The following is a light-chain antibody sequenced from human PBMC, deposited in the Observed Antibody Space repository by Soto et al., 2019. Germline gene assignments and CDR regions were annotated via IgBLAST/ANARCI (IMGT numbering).Light chain of an antibody. CDR3: RSYTSSSTVV. V-gene: IGLV2-14*01. CDR2: DVS. CDR1: SSDVGGYNY. Sequence: QSALTQPASVSGSPGQSITISCTGTSSDVGGYNYVSWYHQHPGKAPKLMIYDVSNRPSGISNRFSGSKSGNTAPLTISGLQAEDEADYYCRSYTSSSTVVFGGGTKLTV. J-gene: IGLJ2*01.